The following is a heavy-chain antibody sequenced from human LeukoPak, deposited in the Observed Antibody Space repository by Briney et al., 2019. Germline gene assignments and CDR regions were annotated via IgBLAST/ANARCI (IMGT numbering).Heavy chain of an antibody. V-gene: IGHV3-23*01. CDR3: AKYGYDSGSYYNVPKYV. D-gene: IGHD3-10*01. J-gene: IGHJ6*02. Sequence: GGSLRLSCAASGFTFSNAWMSWVRQAPGKGLEWVSGISGSGGTTYYADSVKGRFAISRDNSKNTLYLQMNSLRAEDTAVYYCAKYGYDSGSYYNVPKYVWGQGTTVTVSS. CDR2: ISGSGGTT. CDR1: GFTFSNAW.